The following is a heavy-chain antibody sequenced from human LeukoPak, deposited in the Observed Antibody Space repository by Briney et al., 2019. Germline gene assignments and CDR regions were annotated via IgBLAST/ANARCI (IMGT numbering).Heavy chain of an antibody. D-gene: IGHD3-10*01. CDR3: ARDDYYGSGSYP. CDR2: IYYSGST. J-gene: IGHJ5*02. V-gene: IGHV4-39*01. CDR1: GGSISSSSYY. Sequence: PSETLSLTCSVSGGSISSSSYYWAWIRQPPGKGLEWIGSIYYSGSTYYNPALKSRVTISVDTSKNQFSLKLSSVTAADTAVYYCARDDYYGSGSYPVGQGAPVTVSS.